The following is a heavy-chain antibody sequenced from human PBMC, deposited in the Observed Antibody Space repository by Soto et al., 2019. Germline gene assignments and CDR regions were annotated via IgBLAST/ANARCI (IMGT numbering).Heavy chain of an antibody. J-gene: IGHJ4*02. Sequence: EVQLVKSGGGLAQPGGSLRLSCAASGFTFSAYSMTWVRQAPGKGLEWVSYISGNSDSIYYVDSVKGRFTISRDNAKSSMFLEMNSLTDGDTGVYYCARERKGVFVLRTDSTNEFWGQGALVIVST. D-gene: IGHD2-8*02. CDR2: ISGNSDSI. CDR1: GFTFSAYS. V-gene: IGHV3-48*02. CDR3: ARERKGVFVLRTDSTNEF.